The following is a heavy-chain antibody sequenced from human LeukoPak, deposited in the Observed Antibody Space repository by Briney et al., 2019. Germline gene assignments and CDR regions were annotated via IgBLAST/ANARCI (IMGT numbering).Heavy chain of an antibody. CDR1: GFTFSSYS. CDR2: ISSSSSTI. Sequence: GGSLRLSCAASGFTFSSYSMNWVRQAPGKGLEWVSYISSSSSTIYYADSVKGRFTISRDNAKNSLFLQMNSLRAEDTAVYYCARDRRGGSSVYYYMDVWGKGTTVTVSS. CDR3: ARDRRGGSSVYYYMDV. V-gene: IGHV3-48*01. J-gene: IGHJ6*03. D-gene: IGHD1-26*01.